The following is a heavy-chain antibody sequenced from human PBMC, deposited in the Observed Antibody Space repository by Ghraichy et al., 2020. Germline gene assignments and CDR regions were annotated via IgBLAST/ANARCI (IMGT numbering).Heavy chain of an antibody. V-gene: IGHV4-4*07. CDR3: ARDIGGSYYYDSSGYYYFDY. CDR2: IYTSGST. J-gene: IGHJ4*02. D-gene: IGHD3-22*01. Sequence: SQTLSLTCTVSGGSISSYYWSWIRQPAGKGLEWIGRIYTSGSTNYNPSLKSRVTMSVDTSKNQFSLKLSSVTAADTAVYYCARDIGGSYYYDSSGYYYFDYWGQGTLVTVSS. CDR1: GGSISSYY.